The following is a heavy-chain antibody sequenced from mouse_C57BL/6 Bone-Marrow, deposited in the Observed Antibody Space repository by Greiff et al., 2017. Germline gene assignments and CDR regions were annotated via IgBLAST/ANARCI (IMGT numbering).Heavy chain of an antibody. J-gene: IGHJ4*01. D-gene: IGHD1-1*01. CDR2: IDPNSGGT. CDR1: GYTFTSYW. Sequence: QVQLQQPGAELVKPGASVKLSCKASGYTFTSYWMHWVKQRPGRGLEWIGRIDPNSGGTKYNEKFKSKATLTVDKPSSTAYMQRSSLTSEDSAVDYCARRSTVDDYYAMDYWGQGTSVTVSS. CDR3: ARRSTVDDYYAMDY. V-gene: IGHV1-72*01.